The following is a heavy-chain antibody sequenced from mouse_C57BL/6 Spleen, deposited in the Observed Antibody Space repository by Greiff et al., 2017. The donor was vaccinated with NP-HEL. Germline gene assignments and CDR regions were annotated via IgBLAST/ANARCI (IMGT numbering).Heavy chain of an antibody. Sequence: QVTLKVSGPGLVAPSQSLSITCTVSGFSLTSYAISWVRQPPGKGLEWLGVIWTGGGTNYNSALKSRLSISKDNSKSQVFLKMNSLQTDDTARYYCARTYYGGSLGYFDYWGQGTTLTVSS. CDR2: IWTGGGT. J-gene: IGHJ2*01. V-gene: IGHV2-9-1*01. CDR3: ARTYYGGSLGYFDY. D-gene: IGHD1-1*01. CDR1: GFSLTSYA.